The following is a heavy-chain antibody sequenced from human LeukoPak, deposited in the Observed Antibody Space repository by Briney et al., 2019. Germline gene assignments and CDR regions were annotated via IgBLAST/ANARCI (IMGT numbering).Heavy chain of an antibody. J-gene: IGHJ4*02. Sequence: GGSLRPSCVASGFTFSNYGMHWVRQAPGKGLEWVAFIRYDGSNKYYAGSVKGRFTISRDNSKNTLYLQMNSLRAEDTAVYYWAPFTDWGQGTLVTVSS. CDR2: IRYDGSNK. CDR3: APFTD. V-gene: IGHV3-30*02. CDR1: GFTFSNYG. D-gene: IGHD3-3*02.